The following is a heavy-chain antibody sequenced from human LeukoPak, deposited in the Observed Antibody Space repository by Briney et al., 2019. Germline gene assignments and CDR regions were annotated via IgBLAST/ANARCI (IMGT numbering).Heavy chain of an antibody. J-gene: IGHJ4*02. CDR2: ISGSGDTT. V-gene: IGHV3-23*01. D-gene: IGHD4-23*01. CDR3: AKDYGDNPFDY. CDR1: AFTFSNYA. Sequence: GGSLRLSCAASAFTFSNYAMSWVRQAPGKGLEWGSTISGSGDTTYYAASVKRRFTISRDNSIHTLYLQMNNLRAEDTAFYYCAKDYGDNPFDYWGQGTLVTVSS.